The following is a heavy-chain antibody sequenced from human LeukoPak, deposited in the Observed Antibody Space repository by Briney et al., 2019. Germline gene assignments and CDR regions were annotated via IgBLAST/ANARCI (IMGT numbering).Heavy chain of an antibody. D-gene: IGHD4-17*01. V-gene: IGHV3-9*01. CDR1: GFTFDDYA. J-gene: IGHJ3*02. CDR2: ISWNSGSI. CDR3: ARDEDYGAFDI. Sequence: GRSLRLSCAASGFTFDDYAMHWVRQAPGKGLEWVSGISWNSGSIGYADSVKGRFTISRDNAKNSLYLQMNSLRAEDTAVYYCARDEDYGAFDIWGQGTMVTVSS.